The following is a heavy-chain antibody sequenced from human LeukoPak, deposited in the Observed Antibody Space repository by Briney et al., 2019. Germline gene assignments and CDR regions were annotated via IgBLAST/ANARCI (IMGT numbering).Heavy chain of an antibody. CDR2: ISSSSSTI. D-gene: IGHD5-18*01. CDR1: GFTFSSYS. CDR3: ARRGYSYGIYYFDY. V-gene: IGHV3-48*01. J-gene: IGHJ4*02. Sequence: GGSLRLSCAASGFTFSSYSMNWVRQAPGKGLEWVSYISSSSSTIYYADSVKGRFTISRDNAENSLYLQMNSLRAEDTAVYYCARRGYSYGIYYFDYWGQGTLVTVSS.